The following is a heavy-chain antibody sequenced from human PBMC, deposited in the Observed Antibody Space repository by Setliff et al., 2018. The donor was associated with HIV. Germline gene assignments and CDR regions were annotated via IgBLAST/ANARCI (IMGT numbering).Heavy chain of an antibody. CDR1: GFTFSSYC. Sequence: PGGSLRLSCVASGFTFSSYCMDWFRQAPGKGLEWVSSISYGSTYIYQSDSVRGRFTISRDGAKKSLYLQMNSLGAEDTAVYYCARSGGIGNYHWDVWGKGTTVTV. J-gene: IGHJ6*03. V-gene: IGHV3-21*01. CDR3: ARSGGIGNYHWDV. D-gene: IGHD3-16*01. CDR2: ISYGSTYI.